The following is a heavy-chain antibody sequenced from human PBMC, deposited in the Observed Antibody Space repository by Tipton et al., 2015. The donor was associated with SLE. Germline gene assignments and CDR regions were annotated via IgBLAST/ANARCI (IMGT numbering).Heavy chain of an antibody. CDR3: ARARFWSGFYFDY. J-gene: IGHJ4*02. Sequence: LRLSCTVSGGSISNNYWSWIRQPPGKGLEWIGYMYYSGSPNYNPSLKSRVTISVDTSKNQFSLNLTSVTATDTAVYYCARARFWSGFYFDYWGQGTLVTVSS. CDR2: MYYSGSP. V-gene: IGHV4-59*01. D-gene: IGHD3-3*01. CDR1: GGSISNNY.